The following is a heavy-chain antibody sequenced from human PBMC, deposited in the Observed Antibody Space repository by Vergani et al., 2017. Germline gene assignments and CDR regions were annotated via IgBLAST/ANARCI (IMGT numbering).Heavy chain of an antibody. J-gene: IGHJ4*02. Sequence: QVQLVQWGAGLLKPSETLSLTCAVYGGSFTGYYWSWIRQSPRRGLEWIGEIDHHGNTNYNPSLKSRVTKSLDMSKNQFSLRLSSMTAADTAVYYCARSLIYYGAGSPDYWGQGTLVTVSS. CDR1: GGSFTGYY. CDR2: IDHHGNT. CDR3: ARSLIYYGAGSPDY. V-gene: IGHV4-34*02. D-gene: IGHD3-10*01.